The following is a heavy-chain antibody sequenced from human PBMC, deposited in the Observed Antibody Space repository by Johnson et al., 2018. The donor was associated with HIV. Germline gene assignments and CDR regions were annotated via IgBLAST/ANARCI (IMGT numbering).Heavy chain of an antibody. D-gene: IGHD4-17*01. CDR3: ARDGLHQLIDYGDYADRVWAVGATTAFDI. CDR2: IKSNSDGGTS. J-gene: IGHJ3*02. V-gene: IGHV3-15*01. CDR1: GFTFSSYG. Sequence: VQLVESGGGVVQPGGSLRLSCAASGFTFSSYGMHWVRQAPGKGLEWVGRIKSNSDGGTSDYAAPVTGRFTISRDDSRSTLYLQMNSLRVEDTAVYYCARDGLHQLIDYGDYADRVWAVGATTAFDIWGQGTLVTVSS.